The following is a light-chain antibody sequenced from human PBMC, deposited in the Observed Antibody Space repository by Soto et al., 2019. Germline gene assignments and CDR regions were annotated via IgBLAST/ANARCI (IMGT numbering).Light chain of an antibody. CDR1: RSNIETND. J-gene: IGLJ3*02. CDR3: AAWDDSLNIWV. CDR2: MST. V-gene: IGLV1-47*01. Sequence: QSVLTQPPSASGTPGQRVTISCSGSRSNIETNDVYWYQQLPGTAPKLLIYMSTRRPSGVPDRFSGSKSGASASLVIGGLRSEDELDYYCAAWDDSLNIWVFDGGTKVTVL.